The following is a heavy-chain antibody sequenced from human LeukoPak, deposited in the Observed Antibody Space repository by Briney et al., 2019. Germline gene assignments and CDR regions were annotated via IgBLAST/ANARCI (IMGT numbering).Heavy chain of an antibody. J-gene: IGHJ6*02. CDR1: GFTFSSYD. CDR2: IGTAGDT. CDR3: ARALGYCSGGSCYSSYYYYGMDV. V-gene: IGHV3-13*01. Sequence: PGGSLRLSCAASGFTFSSYDMHWVRPATGKGLQWVSAIGTAGDTYYPGSVKGRFTISRENAKNSLYLQMYSLRAGDTAVYYCARALGYCSGGSCYSSYYYYGMDVWGQGTTVTVSS. D-gene: IGHD2-15*01.